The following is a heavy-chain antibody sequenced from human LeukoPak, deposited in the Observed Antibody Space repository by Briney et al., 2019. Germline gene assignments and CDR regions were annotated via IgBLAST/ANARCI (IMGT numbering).Heavy chain of an antibody. CDR3: AGSSLEMYAFDI. CDR2: INPNSGGT. J-gene: IGHJ3*02. Sequence: ASVKVSCKASGYTFTGYYMHWVRQAPGQGLEWMGWINPNSGGTNYAQKFQGRVTMTRDTSISTAYMELSRLRSDDTAVYYCAGSSLEMYAFDIWGQGTMVTVSS. D-gene: IGHD5-24*01. V-gene: IGHV1-2*02. CDR1: GYTFTGYY.